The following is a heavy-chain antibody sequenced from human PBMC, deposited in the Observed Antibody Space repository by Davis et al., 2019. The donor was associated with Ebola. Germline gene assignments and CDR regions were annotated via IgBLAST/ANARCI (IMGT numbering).Heavy chain of an antibody. D-gene: IGHD3-9*01. CDR1: GFTFSSYG. CDR2: ISYDGSNK. V-gene: IGHV3-30*18. Sequence: GGSLRLSCAASGFTFSSYGMHWVRQAPGKGLEWVAVISYDGSNKYFADSVKGRFTISRDNSKNTLYLQMNSLRAEDTAVYYCAKDVRRYFDWPSGMDVWGKGTTVTVSS. CDR3: AKDVRRYFDWPSGMDV. J-gene: IGHJ6*04.